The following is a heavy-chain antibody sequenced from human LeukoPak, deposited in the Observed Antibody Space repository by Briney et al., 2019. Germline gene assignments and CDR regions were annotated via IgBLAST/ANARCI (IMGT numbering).Heavy chain of an antibody. V-gene: IGHV4-4*07. D-gene: IGHD1-26*01. Sequence: SETLSLTCTVSGGSISSYYWSWIRQPAGKGLEWMGRIYTSGSTNYNASLKSRVSMSVDTSKNQFSLKLSSVTAADTAVFYCARENSGSYREFDYWGQGTLVTVSS. CDR1: GGSISSYY. CDR2: IYTSGST. J-gene: IGHJ4*02. CDR3: ARENSGSYREFDY.